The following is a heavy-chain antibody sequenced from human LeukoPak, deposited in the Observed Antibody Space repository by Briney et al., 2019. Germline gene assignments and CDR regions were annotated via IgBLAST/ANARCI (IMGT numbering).Heavy chain of an antibody. CDR1: GYTFTGYY. CDR3: ARADASGSYYLGD. Sequence: ASVKVSCKASGYTFTGYYMHWVRQAPGQGLEWMGWINPNSGGTNYAQKFQGRVTMTRDTSISTAYMELSRLRSDDTAVYYYARADASGSYYLGDWGQGTLVTVSS. V-gene: IGHV1-2*02. D-gene: IGHD3-10*01. CDR2: INPNSGGT. J-gene: IGHJ4*02.